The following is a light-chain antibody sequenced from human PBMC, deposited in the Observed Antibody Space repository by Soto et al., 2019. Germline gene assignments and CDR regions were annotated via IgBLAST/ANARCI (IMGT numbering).Light chain of an antibody. Sequence: EIVMTQSPATLSVSPGERATLSCRASESVSNNLAWYQQKFGQAPRLLIYHASTRATGIPARFSGSGSGTALTLTISSLQSADFALYYCQQYNEWPLTFGGGTKVEIK. J-gene: IGKJ4*01. V-gene: IGKV3-15*01. CDR2: HAS. CDR3: QQYNEWPLT. CDR1: ESVSNN.